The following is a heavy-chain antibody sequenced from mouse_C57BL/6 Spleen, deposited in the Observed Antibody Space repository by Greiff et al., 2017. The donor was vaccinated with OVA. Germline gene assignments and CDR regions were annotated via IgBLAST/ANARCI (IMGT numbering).Heavy chain of an antibody. V-gene: IGHV5-4*03. J-gene: IGHJ1*03. CDR1: GFTFSSYA. Sequence: EVKVEESGGGLVKPGGSLKLSCAASGFTFSSYAMSWVRQTPEKRLEWVATISDGGSYTYYPDNVKGRFTISRDNAKNNLYLQMSHLKSEDTAMYYCARVGEGYFDVWGTGTTVTVSS. CDR3: ARVGEGYFDV. CDR2: ISDGGSYT.